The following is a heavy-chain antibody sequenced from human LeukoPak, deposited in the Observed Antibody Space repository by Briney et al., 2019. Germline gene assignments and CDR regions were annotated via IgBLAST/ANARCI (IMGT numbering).Heavy chain of an antibody. CDR2: IWYDASNK. CDR1: GFSFGTYG. J-gene: IGHJ4*02. D-gene: IGHD3-22*01. CDR3: ARDIYHSGGYYYDY. Sequence: PGRSLRLSCAGSGFSFGTYGMNWVRQAPGKGLEWVALIWYDASNKYYADSVKGRFTISRDNSKNTLYLQMNSLRAEDTAVYYCARDIYHSGGYYYDYWGQGTLVTVSS. V-gene: IGHV3-33*01.